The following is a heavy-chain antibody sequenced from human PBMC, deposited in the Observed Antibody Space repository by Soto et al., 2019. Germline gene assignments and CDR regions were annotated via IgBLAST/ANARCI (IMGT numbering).Heavy chain of an antibody. CDR2: LNGGNGNT. J-gene: IGHJ5*01. D-gene: IGHD1-26*01. CDR3: ARRALLSGRSHVNCVDT. V-gene: IGHV1-3*01. CDR1: GYTFTSYP. Sequence: ASVKFCCKTSGYTFTSYPIHWVRQAPGQSLEWMVWLNGGNGNTESSEKFKGRVTISRXPXXTXXXMXLXSLRSEDTAVYSCARRALLSGRSHVNCVDTWG.